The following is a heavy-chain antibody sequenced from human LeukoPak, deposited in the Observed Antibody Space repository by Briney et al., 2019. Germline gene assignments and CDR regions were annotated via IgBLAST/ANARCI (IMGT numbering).Heavy chain of an antibody. V-gene: IGHV3-23*01. CDR2: ISGSGGRT. CDR3: ARDLARDYYDSSGYYSDAFDI. CDR1: GFTFSSYA. D-gene: IGHD3-22*01. Sequence: GGSLRLSCAASGFTFSSYAMSWVRQAPGKGLEWVSSISGSGGRTYYADSVKGRFTISRDNSKNTLYLQMNSLRAEDTAVYYCARDLARDYYDSSGYYSDAFDIWGQGTMVTVSS. J-gene: IGHJ3*02.